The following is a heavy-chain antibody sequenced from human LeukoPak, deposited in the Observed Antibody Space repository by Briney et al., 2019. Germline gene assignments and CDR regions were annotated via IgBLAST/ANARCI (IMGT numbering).Heavy chain of an antibody. J-gene: IGHJ4*02. CDR2: IYHSGST. Sequence: SETLSLTCAVSGYSISSGYYWGWIRQPPGKGLEWIGSIYHSGSTYYNPSLKSRVTISVDTSKNQFSLKLSSVTAADTAVYYCPSGRAGSYPDFDYWAREPWSPSPQ. CDR1: GYSISSGYY. CDR3: PSGRAGSYPDFDY. D-gene: IGHD3-10*01. V-gene: IGHV4-38-2*01.